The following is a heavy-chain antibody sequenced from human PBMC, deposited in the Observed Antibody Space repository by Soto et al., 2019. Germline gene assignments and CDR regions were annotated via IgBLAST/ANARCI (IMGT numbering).Heavy chain of an antibody. CDR1: GFTFSSYA. CDR2: ISGSGGTT. CDR3: AKDDGSGSYPIDYYYYMDV. D-gene: IGHD3-10*01. Sequence: GGSLRLSCAASGFTFSSYAMSWVRQAPGKGLEWVSAISGSGGTTYYADSVKGRFTISRDNSKNTLYLQMNSLRAEDTAVYYCAKDDGSGSYPIDYYYYMDVWGKGTTVTVSS. J-gene: IGHJ6*03. V-gene: IGHV3-23*01.